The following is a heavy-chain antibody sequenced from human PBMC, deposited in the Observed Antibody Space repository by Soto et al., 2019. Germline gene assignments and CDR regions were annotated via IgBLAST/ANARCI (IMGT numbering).Heavy chain of an antibody. D-gene: IGHD6-13*01. V-gene: IGHV4-39*01. J-gene: IGHJ6*02. Sequence: PSETLSLTCTVSGGSISSSSYYWGWIRQPPGKGLEWIGSIYYSGSTYYNPSLKSRVTVSVDTSKNQFSLKLSSVTAADTAVYYWARTWGAAAGTGDYYGMDVWGQGTTVTVSS. CDR1: GGSISSSSYY. CDR2: IYYSGST. CDR3: ARTWGAAAGTGDYYGMDV.